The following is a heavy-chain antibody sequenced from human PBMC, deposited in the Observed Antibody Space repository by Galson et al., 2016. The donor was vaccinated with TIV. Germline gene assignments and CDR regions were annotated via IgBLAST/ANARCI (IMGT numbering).Heavy chain of an antibody. CDR3: ATLPYSSPSDWFGP. D-gene: IGHD6-6*01. CDR2: IVGGGYST. J-gene: IGHJ5*02. Sequence: SLRLSCAASGFTFSSYALTWVRQAPGKGLEWVSVIVGGGYSTHYADSVEGRFTISRDNSNNMVYLQMNSLRAEDTAIYYCATLPYSSPSDWFGPWGQGTLVTVSS. V-gene: IGHV3-23*01. CDR1: GFTFSSYA.